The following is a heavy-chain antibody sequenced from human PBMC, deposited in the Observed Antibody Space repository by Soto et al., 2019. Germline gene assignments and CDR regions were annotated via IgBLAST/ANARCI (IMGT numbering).Heavy chain of an antibody. CDR2: IWYDGSNK. Sequence: QVQLVESGGGVVQPGRSLRLSCAASGFTFSSYGMHWVRQAPGKGLEWVALIWYDGSNKYYADSVKGRFTISRDNSKNTLYVQMNSLRAEDTAVYYCARDACSGSSCYIDYWGQGTLVTVS. D-gene: IGHD2-15*01. J-gene: IGHJ4*02. CDR3: ARDACSGSSCYIDY. CDR1: GFTFSSYG. V-gene: IGHV3-33*01.